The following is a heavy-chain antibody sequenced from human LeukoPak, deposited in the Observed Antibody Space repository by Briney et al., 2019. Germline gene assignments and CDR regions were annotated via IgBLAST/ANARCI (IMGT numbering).Heavy chain of an antibody. CDR2: ISGSGGST. CDR3: AKARYFDWLPDY. J-gene: IGHJ4*02. CDR1: GFTFSSYA. Sequence: GGSLRLSCVASGFTFSSYAMSWVRQAPGKGLEWVSAISGSGGSTYYADSVKGRFTISRDNSKNTLYLQMNSLRAEDTAVYYCAKARYFDWLPDYWGQGTLVTVSS. V-gene: IGHV3-23*01. D-gene: IGHD3-9*01.